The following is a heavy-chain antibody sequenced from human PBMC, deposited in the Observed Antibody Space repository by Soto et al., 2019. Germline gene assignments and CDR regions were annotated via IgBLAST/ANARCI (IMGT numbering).Heavy chain of an antibody. CDR2: INHSGST. J-gene: IGHJ5*02. D-gene: IGHD2-2*01. V-gene: IGHV4-34*01. CDR1: GGSFSGYY. CDR3: ARTVAPAARLSDWFDP. Sequence: SETLSLTCAVYGGSFSGYYWSWIRQPPGKGLEWIGEINHSGSTNSNPSLKSRVTISVDTSKNQFSLKRSSVTAADTGVYYCARTVAPAARLSDWFDPWGQGTLVTVSS.